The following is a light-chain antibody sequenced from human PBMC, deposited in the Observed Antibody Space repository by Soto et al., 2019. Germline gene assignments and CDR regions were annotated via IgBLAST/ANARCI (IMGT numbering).Light chain of an antibody. Sequence: DIQMTQSPSALSASVGDRVTITCRASQSISSWLAWYQQKPGKAPKLLIYKASSLESGVPSRFSGSGSGTEFTLTISSLQPDDFATYYCQQYNSYPFTFGQGTKLEIK. J-gene: IGKJ2*01. CDR3: QQYNSYPFT. CDR2: KAS. CDR1: QSISSW. V-gene: IGKV1-5*03.